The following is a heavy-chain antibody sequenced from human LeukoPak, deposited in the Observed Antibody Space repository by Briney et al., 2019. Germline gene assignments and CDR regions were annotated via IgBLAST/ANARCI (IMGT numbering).Heavy chain of an antibody. D-gene: IGHD3-10*01. CDR2: IYYSGST. CDR1: GGSISSYY. V-gene: IGHV4-59*08. CDR3: ARHIPGSGSYYNGVRYYYGMDV. Sequence: SETLSLTCTVSGGSISSYYWSWIRQPPGKGLEWIGYIYYSGSTNYNPSLKSRVTISVDTSKNQFSLKLSSLTAADTAVYYCARHIPGSGSYYNGVRYYYGMDVWGQGTTVTVSS. J-gene: IGHJ6*02.